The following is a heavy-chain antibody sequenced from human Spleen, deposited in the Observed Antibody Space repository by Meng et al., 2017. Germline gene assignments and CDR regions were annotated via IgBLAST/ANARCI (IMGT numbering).Heavy chain of an antibody. CDR1: GYNFPDYW. D-gene: IGHD2-15*01. CDR3: ARDEDISAAGKLFGDY. J-gene: IGHJ4*02. CDR2: INPKSGDT. Sequence: ASVKVSCKPSGYNFPDYWLHWVRRAPGQGLEWMGLINPKSGDTHYAQKFQARVTMTGDTSISTAYMELSGLRSDDTAMYYCARDEDISAAGKLFGDYWGQGTLVTVSS. V-gene: IGHV1-2*06.